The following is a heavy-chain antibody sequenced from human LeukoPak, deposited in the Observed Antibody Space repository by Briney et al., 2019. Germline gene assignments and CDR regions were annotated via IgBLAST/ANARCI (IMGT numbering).Heavy chain of an antibody. D-gene: IGHD1-7*01. V-gene: IGHV4-39*01. CDR3: ARHPPSGGTTQYYFDY. J-gene: IGHJ4*02. CDR1: GGSISSSDYY. CDR2: IYYSGGT. Sequence: SETLSLTCSVSGGSISSSDYYWDWIRQPPGKRLEWIGSIYYSGGTYYNPSLKSRVTISVDTPKNQFSLKLSSVTAADTAVYYCARHPPSGGTTQYYFDYWGQGTLVTVSS.